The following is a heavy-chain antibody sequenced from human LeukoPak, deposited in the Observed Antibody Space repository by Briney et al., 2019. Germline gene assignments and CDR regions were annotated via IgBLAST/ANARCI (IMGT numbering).Heavy chain of an antibody. CDR3: AKNPYEYYFDY. J-gene: IGHJ4*02. CDR2: INPNSGDT. V-gene: IGHV1-2*02. D-gene: IGHD5-12*01. CDR1: GYTFTGYY. Sequence: ASVKVSCKASGYTFTGYYMHWVRQAPGQGLEWMGWINPNSGDTNYAQKFQGRVTMTRDTSIRTAYLELCGLRSDDTAVYYCAKNPYEYYFDYWGQGTLVTVSS.